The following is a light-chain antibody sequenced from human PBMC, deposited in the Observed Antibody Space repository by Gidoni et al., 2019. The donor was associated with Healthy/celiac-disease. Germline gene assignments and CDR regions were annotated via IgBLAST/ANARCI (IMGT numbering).Light chain of an antibody. J-gene: IGKJ3*01. Sequence: IQMTQPPSSLSASVGDRVTITGRASQSISSYLNWYQQKPGKAPKLLIYAASSLQSGVPSRFSGSGSGTDFTLTISSLQPEDFATYYCQQSYSTPFAFGPGTKVDIK. CDR1: QSISSY. CDR2: AAS. CDR3: QQSYSTPFA. V-gene: IGKV1-39*01.